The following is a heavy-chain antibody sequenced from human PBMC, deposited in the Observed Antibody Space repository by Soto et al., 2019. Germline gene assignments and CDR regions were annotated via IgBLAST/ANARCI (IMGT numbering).Heavy chain of an antibody. Sequence: GSLRLSCSASGFSFSGYGMNLVRQAPGKGLEWISYISSSGSLIYYADSLKGRFTISRDNAKNSLYLQMNSLRAEDTAVYYCATTVTTVDYWGQGTLVTVSS. CDR1: GFSFSGYG. CDR3: ATTVTTVDY. V-gene: IGHV3-48*03. CDR2: ISSSGSLI. D-gene: IGHD4-17*01. J-gene: IGHJ4*02.